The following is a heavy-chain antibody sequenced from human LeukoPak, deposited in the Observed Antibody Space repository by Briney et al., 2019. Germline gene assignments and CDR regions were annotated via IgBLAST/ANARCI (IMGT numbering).Heavy chain of an antibody. CDR2: ISRSSSTI. V-gene: IGHV3-48*04. J-gene: IGHJ4*02. CDR1: GFTFSNYS. CDR3: ARDRRVVPAAIDVDY. Sequence: PGGSLRLSCAASGFTFSNYSMNWVRQAPGKGLEWVSYISRSSSTIYYADSVKGRFTISRDNAKNSLYLQMNSLRAEDTAVYYCARDRRVVPAAIDVDYWGQGTLVTVSS. D-gene: IGHD2-2*02.